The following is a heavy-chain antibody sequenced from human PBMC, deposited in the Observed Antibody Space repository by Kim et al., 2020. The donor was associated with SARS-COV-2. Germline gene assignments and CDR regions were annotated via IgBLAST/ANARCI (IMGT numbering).Heavy chain of an antibody. CDR1: GGSISGYY. CDR2: ISYSGIT. D-gene: IGHD1-26*01. CDR3: ARHGQSSNTWEIFDY. J-gene: IGHJ4*02. V-gene: IGHV4-59*08. Sequence: SETLSLTCTVSGGSISGYYWSWTRQTPGKGLEWIGYISYSGITNYNPSLTSRVTISIDTFQIQFSLQLSSVTAADRAVYYCARHGQSSNTWEIFDYWGQG.